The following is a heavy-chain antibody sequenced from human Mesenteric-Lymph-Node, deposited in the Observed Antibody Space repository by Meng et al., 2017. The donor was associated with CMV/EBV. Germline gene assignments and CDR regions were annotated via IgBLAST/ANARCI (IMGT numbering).Heavy chain of an antibody. CDR3: AQGVPMIV. CDR2: INHSGGT. V-gene: IGHV4-34*01. CDR1: SGSLSGYY. D-gene: IGHD3-22*01. Sequence: GSLRLSCDVYSGSLSGYYWSWVRQPPGKGLEWIGEINHSGGTNYNPSLQSRVTISVDTSKNQISLNLRSVTAADTAVYYCAQGVPMIVWGQGTPVTVSS. J-gene: IGHJ4*02.